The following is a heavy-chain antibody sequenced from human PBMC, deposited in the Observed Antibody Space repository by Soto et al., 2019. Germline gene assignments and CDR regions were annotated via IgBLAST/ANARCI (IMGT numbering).Heavy chain of an antibody. V-gene: IGHV1-18*04. CDR2: ISGYNGQT. CDR1: AYTFTTYG. D-gene: IGHD3-10*01. Sequence: QVQLVQSGPEVKQPGASVKVSCKASAYTFTTYGISWVRQAPGQGLEWMGWISGYNGQTNYPQKFRGRVTLTTDTSTSTAYMELRSLRSDDTAMYYCARDNRKELWVEGLNAMDVWGQGTTVTVSS. CDR3: ARDNRKELWVEGLNAMDV. J-gene: IGHJ6*02.